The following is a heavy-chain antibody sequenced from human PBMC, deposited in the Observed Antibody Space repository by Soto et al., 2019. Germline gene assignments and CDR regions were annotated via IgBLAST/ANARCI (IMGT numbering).Heavy chain of an antibody. Sequence: TSETLSLTCTVSGGSISSYYWSWIRQPPGKGLEWIGYIYYSGSTNYNPSLKSRVTISVDTSKNQFSLKLSSVTAADTAVYYCARDYYYDSSGYPGAQYYGMDVWGQGTTVTVSS. CDR3: ARDYYYDSSGYPGAQYYGMDV. J-gene: IGHJ6*02. V-gene: IGHV4-59*01. CDR1: GGSISSYY. CDR2: IYYSGST. D-gene: IGHD3-22*01.